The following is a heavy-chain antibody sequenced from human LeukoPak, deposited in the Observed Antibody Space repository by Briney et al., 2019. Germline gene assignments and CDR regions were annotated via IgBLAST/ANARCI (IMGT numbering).Heavy chain of an antibody. J-gene: IGHJ4*02. CDR3: ARSGSYYGSGSYYRWDY. V-gene: IGHV4-34*01. D-gene: IGHD3-10*01. Sequence: SETLSLTCAGYDGSFSGYYWRWIREPPGRGLEWIGEINHSGSTNYNPSLKSRVTISVGTSKNQFSLKLSSVTAADTAVYYCARSGSYYGSGSYYRWDYWGQGTLVTVSS. CDR1: DGSFSGYY. CDR2: INHSGST.